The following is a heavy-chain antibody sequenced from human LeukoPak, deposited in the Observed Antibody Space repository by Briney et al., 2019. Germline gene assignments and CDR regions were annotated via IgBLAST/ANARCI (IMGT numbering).Heavy chain of an antibody. V-gene: IGHV1-46*01. CDR1: GYTFTSYY. J-gene: IGHJ6*03. CDR2: INPSGGST. D-gene: IGHD6-13*01. Sequence: GASVKVSCKASGYTFTSYYMHWVRQAPGQGLEWMEIINPSGGSTSYAQKFQGRVTMTRDMSTSTVYMELSSLRSEDTAVYYCARDGVAASDYYYYYYMDVWGKGTTVTVSS. CDR3: ARDGVAASDYYYYYYMDV.